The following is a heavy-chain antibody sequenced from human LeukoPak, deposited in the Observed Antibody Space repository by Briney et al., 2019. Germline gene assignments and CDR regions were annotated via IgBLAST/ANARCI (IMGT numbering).Heavy chain of an antibody. J-gene: IGHJ4*02. D-gene: IGHD1-26*01. V-gene: IGHV3-30*04. CDR2: ISYDGSNK. Sequence: GGSLRLSCAASGFTFSSYVMHWVRQAPGKGLEWVAVISYDGSNKYYADSVKGRFTISRDNSKNTLYLQMNSLRAEDTAVYYCAKEYTGSFSPFPSYFDYWGQGTLVTVSS. CDR3: AKEYTGSFSPFPSYFDY. CDR1: GFTFSSYV.